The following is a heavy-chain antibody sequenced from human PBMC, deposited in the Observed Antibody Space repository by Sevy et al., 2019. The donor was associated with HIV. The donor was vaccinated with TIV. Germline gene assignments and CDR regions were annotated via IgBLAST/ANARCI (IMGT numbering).Heavy chain of an antibody. CDR3: ARELRLIPGDYFDY. J-gene: IGHJ4*02. CDR1: GFSFSNSW. D-gene: IGHD5-12*01. V-gene: IGHV3-74*01. CDR2: LNGDGSTT. Sequence: GGSLRLSCAASGFSFSNSWMLWVRQPPGKGLVWVSRLNGDGSTTYYADSVKGRFTISRDNSKNTLYLQMNSLRAEDTAVYYCARELRLIPGDYFDYWGQGTLVTVSS.